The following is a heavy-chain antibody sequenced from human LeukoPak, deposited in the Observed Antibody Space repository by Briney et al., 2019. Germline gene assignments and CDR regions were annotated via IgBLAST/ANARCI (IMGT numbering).Heavy chain of an antibody. Sequence: GGSLRLSCAASGFTFSSYWMSWVRQAPGKGLEWVANIKQDGSEKYYVDSVKGRFTISRDNAKNSLYLQMNSLRAEDTAVYYCAIEISRLVIHAFDLWGQGTMVTVSS. V-gene: IGHV3-7*01. CDR1: GFTFSSYW. J-gene: IGHJ3*01. CDR3: AIEISRLVIHAFDL. D-gene: IGHD3-9*01. CDR2: IKQDGSEK.